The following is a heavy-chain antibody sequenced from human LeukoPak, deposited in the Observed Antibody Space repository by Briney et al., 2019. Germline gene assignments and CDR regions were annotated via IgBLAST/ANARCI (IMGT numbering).Heavy chain of an antibody. V-gene: IGHV3-53*01. CDR3: AKDLMATIPYFDY. J-gene: IGHJ4*02. D-gene: IGHD5-24*01. CDR1: GFTASSNY. CDR2: IYSGGST. Sequence: GGSLRLSCAASGFTASSNYMRWVRQAPGKGLEWVSVIYSGGSTYYADSVKGRFTISRDNSKNTLYLQMNSLRAEDTAVYYCAKDLMATIPYFDYWGQGTLVTVSS.